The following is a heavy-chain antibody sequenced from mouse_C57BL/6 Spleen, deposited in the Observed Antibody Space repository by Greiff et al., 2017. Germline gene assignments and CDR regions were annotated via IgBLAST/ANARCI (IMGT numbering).Heavy chain of an antibody. D-gene: IGHD2-4*01. J-gene: IGHJ2*01. CDR3: ARDDYDGGNYFDY. CDR1: GFTFSDYG. CDR2: ISSGSSTI. V-gene: IGHV5-17*01. Sequence: EVQLVESGGGLVKPGGSLKLSCAASGFTFSDYGMHWVRQAPEKGLEWVAYISSGSSTIYYADTVKGRFTISRDNAKNTLFLQMTSLRSEDTAMYYCARDDYDGGNYFDYWGQGTTLTVSS.